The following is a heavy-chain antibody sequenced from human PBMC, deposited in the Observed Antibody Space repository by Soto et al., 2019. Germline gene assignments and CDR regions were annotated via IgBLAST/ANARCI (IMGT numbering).Heavy chain of an antibody. CDR3: ARGNVLRYFDWLSSHWYYGMDV. J-gene: IGHJ6*02. CDR1: GYTFTSYG. Sequence: QVRLVQSGAEVKKPGASVKVSCRASGYTFTSYGISWVRQAPGQGLEWMGWISAYNGNTNYAQKLQGRVTMTTDTSTSTAYMELRSLRSDDTAVYYCARGNVLRYFDWLSSHWYYGMDVWGQGTTVTVSS. CDR2: ISAYNGNT. D-gene: IGHD3-9*01. V-gene: IGHV1-18*01.